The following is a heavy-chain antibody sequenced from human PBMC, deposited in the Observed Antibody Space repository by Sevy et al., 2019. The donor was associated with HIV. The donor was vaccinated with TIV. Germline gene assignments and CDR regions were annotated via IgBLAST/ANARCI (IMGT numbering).Heavy chain of an antibody. J-gene: IGHJ5*01. CDR1: GGSISNSAYY. CDR3: ARWTMGITMIQGEFDS. D-gene: IGHD3-10*01. CDR2: IYYIGKT. Sequence: SETLSLTCTVSGGSISNSAYYWGWIRQPPGKGLEWIGNIYYIGKTYYKPSLKSRVTISVDTSKNHFSLKLTSVTAADTAVYYCARWTMGITMIQGEFDSWCQGTLVTVSS. V-gene: IGHV4-39*02.